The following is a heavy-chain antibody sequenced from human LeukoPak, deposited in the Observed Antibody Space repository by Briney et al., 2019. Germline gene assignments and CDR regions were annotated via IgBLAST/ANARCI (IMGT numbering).Heavy chain of an antibody. Sequence: GGSLRPSCAASGFTVSSNYMSWVRHAPGKGLGWVSVIYSGGSTYYADSVKGRFTISRDNSKNTLYLQMNSLRAEDTAVYYCAREGGPYSSSWYGGWGQGTLVTVSS. CDR2: IYSGGST. CDR1: GFTVSSNY. CDR3: AREGGPYSSSWYGG. J-gene: IGHJ4*02. V-gene: IGHV3-66*01. D-gene: IGHD6-13*01.